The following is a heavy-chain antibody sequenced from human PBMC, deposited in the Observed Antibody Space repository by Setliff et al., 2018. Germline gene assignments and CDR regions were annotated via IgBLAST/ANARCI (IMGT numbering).Heavy chain of an antibody. CDR3: ATSGFCSAGSCYSFDD. CDR2: ISPGGST. J-gene: IGHJ4*02. Sequence: SETLSLTCGVSGGGGSFSAYYWSWIRQPPGKGLEWIGEISPGGSTIYNPSLRSRVTVSVDTAKNRFSLNLTSVTAADTAVYYCATSGFCSAGSCYSFDDWGQGALVTVSS. D-gene: IGHD6-19*01. CDR1: GGGGSFSAYY. V-gene: IGHV4-34*01.